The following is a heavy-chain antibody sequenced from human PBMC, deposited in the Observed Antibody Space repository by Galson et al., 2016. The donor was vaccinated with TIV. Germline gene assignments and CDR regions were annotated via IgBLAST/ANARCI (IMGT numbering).Heavy chain of an antibody. V-gene: IGHV1-69*13. CDR1: GGTFSFYA. Sequence: SVKVSCEASGGTFSFYAITWVRQAPGQGLEWMGGINPIFRTPNYAQKFQGRVTMTADDSTRTAYMELSSLGSEDTAVYYCARETCSGGTCYSRIGAFDIWGQGTMVTVSS. D-gene: IGHD2-15*01. CDR2: INPIFRTP. J-gene: IGHJ3*02. CDR3: ARETCSGGTCYSRIGAFDI.